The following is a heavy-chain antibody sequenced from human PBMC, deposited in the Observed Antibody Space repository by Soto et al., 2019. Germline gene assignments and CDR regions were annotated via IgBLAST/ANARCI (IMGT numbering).Heavy chain of an antibody. CDR2: IIPIFGTA. Sequence: ASVKVSCKASGGTFSSYAISWVRQAPGQGLEWMGGIIPIFGTANYAQKFQGRVTITADESTSTAYMELSSLRSEDTAVYYCAREEITMIEGYYYYYGMDVWGQGTTVTVSS. CDR3: AREEITMIEGYYYYYGMDV. J-gene: IGHJ6*02. D-gene: IGHD3-22*01. V-gene: IGHV1-69*13. CDR1: GGTFSSYA.